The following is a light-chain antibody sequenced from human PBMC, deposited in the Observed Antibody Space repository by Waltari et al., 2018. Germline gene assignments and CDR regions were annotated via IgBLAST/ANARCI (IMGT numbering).Light chain of an antibody. Sequence: DIQMTQSPSTLSASVGDRVSITCRASQSIGIWLAWYQQKPRKAPKLLIYKASNLESGVPSRFSGSGSGTELALTISSLQPEDFATYFCQQYSSYPFTFGPGTKVDVK. CDR1: QSIGIW. CDR3: QQYSSYPFT. V-gene: IGKV1-5*03. J-gene: IGKJ3*01. CDR2: KAS.